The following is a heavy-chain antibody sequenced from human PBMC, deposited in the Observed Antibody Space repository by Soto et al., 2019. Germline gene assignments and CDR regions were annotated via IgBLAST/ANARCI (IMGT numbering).Heavy chain of an antibody. V-gene: IGHV3-23*01. Sequence: EVQLLESGGGLVQPGGSLRLSCAASGFTFSSYAMSWVRQAPGKGLEWVSAISGSGGSTYYADSVKGRFTISRDNSKNTLYLQMNSLRAEDTAVYYCANDAAVTTSWRYYYYRDVWGKGTTVTVSS. CDR3: ANDAAVTTSWRYYYYRDV. CDR1: GFTFSSYA. CDR2: ISGSGGST. D-gene: IGHD4-17*01. J-gene: IGHJ6*03.